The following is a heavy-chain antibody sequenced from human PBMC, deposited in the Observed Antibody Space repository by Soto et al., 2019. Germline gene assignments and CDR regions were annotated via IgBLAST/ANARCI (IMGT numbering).Heavy chain of an antibody. CDR2: IYYSGST. D-gene: IGHD6-6*01. V-gene: IGHV4-31*03. CDR1: VGSSSRCGYY. J-gene: IGHJ6*02. Sequence: PAETLSLTCTVSVGSSSRCGYYWSWIRHHPGKGLEWIGYIYYSGSTYYNPSLKSRVTISVDTSKNPFSLKLSSVTAADTAVYYCARGSIMDVWGQGTTVTVSS. CDR3: ARGSIMDV.